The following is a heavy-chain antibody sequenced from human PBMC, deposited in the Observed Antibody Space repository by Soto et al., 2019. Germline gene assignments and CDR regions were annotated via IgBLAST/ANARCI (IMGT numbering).Heavy chain of an antibody. CDR1: GGSISSGGYY. CDR3: ARVRRSVGTLDY. Sequence: SETLSLTCTVSGGSISSGGYYWSWIRQHPGKGLEWIGYIYYSGSTYYNPSLKSRVTISVGTSKNQFSLKLSSVTAADTAVYYCARVRRSVGTLDYWGQGTLVTVSS. V-gene: IGHV4-31*03. CDR2: IYYSGST. D-gene: IGHD7-27*01. J-gene: IGHJ4*02.